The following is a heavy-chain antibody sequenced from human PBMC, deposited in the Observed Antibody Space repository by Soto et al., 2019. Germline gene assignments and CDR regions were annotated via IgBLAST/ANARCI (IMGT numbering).Heavy chain of an antibody. D-gene: IGHD4-17*01. CDR2: IYYSGSI. V-gene: IGHV4-59*12. J-gene: IGHJ5*02. CDR3: ARETYGDYVGYFDP. CDR1: GGSISSLY. Sequence: SETLSLTCTVSGGSISSLYWSWIRQPPGKGLEWIGYIYYSGSINYNPSLKSRVIISVDRSKNQFSLKVSSVTAADTAVYYCARETYGDYVGYFDPWGQGTLVSVSS.